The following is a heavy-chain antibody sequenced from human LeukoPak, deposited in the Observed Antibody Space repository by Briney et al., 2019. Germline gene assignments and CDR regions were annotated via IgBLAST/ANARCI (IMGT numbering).Heavy chain of an antibody. Sequence: SETLSLTCTVSGDSINNNNYYWGWIRQPPGKGLEWIGNIYYNGRTYYSPSLKSRGTISVDTSKNQFSLKLSSVTAADTAVYYCARSDYNYPYYFDYWGQGTLVTVSS. J-gene: IGHJ4*02. D-gene: IGHD5-24*01. CDR3: ARSDYNYPYYFDY. CDR2: IYYNGRT. V-gene: IGHV4-39*07. CDR1: GDSINNNNYY.